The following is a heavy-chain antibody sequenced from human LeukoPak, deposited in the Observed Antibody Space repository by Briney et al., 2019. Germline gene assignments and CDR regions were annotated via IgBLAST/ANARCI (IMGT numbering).Heavy chain of an antibody. V-gene: IGHV3-9*01. CDR3: AKAGTLGYCSSTSCPFDP. CDR2: ISWNSGSI. D-gene: IGHD2-2*01. J-gene: IGHJ5*02. CDR1: GFTFDDYA. Sequence: LSGRSLRLSCAASGFTFDDYAMHWVRHAPGKGLEWVSGISWNSGSIGYVDSVKGRFTISRDNAKNSLYLQMNSLRAEDTALYYCAKAGTLGYCSSTSCPFDPWGQGTLVTVSS.